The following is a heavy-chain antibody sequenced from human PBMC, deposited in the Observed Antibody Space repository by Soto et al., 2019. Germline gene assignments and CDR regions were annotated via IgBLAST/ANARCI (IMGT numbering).Heavy chain of an antibody. D-gene: IGHD3-10*01. Sequence: GGSLRLSCAASGFTFSSYGMHWVRQAPGKGLEWVAVIWYDGSNKYYADSVKGRFTISRDNSKNTLYLQMNSLRAEDTAVYYCARGGEEWFGESYIDYWGQGTLVTVSS. J-gene: IGHJ4*02. V-gene: IGHV3-33*01. CDR2: IWYDGSNK. CDR1: GFTFSSYG. CDR3: ARGGEEWFGESYIDY.